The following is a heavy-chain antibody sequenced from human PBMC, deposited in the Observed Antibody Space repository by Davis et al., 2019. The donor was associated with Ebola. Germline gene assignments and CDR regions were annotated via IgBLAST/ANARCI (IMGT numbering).Heavy chain of an antibody. V-gene: IGHV3-11*06. CDR1: GFTFSDYY. CDR2: ISSSSSYT. Sequence: GGSLRLSCAASGFTFSDYYMSWIRQAPGKGLEWVSYISSSSSYTNYADSVKGRFTISRDNAKNSLYLQMNSLRAEDTAVYYCARFGGGITMIVVVSPDYYGMDVWGQGTTVTVSS. J-gene: IGHJ6*02. D-gene: IGHD3-22*01. CDR3: ARFGGGITMIVVVSPDYYGMDV.